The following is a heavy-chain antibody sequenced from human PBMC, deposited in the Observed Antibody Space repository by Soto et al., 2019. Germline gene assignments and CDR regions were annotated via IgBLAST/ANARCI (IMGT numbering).Heavy chain of an antibody. CDR1: GYTFTSYG. CDR2: ISAYNGNT. V-gene: IGHV1-18*01. Sequence: ASVKVSCKASGYTFTSYGISWVRQAPGQGLEWMGWISAYNGNTNYAQKLQGRVTMTTDTSTSTAYMELGSLRSDDTAVYYCARYCSGGSCYSGPFGYYYYYMDVWGKGTTVTVSS. D-gene: IGHD2-15*01. J-gene: IGHJ6*03. CDR3: ARYCSGGSCYSGPFGYYYYYMDV.